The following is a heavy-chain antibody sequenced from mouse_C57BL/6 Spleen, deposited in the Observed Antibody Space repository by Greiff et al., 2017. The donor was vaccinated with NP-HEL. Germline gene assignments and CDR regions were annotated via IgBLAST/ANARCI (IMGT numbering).Heavy chain of an antibody. CDR3: ASRGWLLRGY. J-gene: IGHJ2*01. CDR1: GYTFTGYW. D-gene: IGHD2-3*01. V-gene: IGHV1-9*01. Sequence: QVQLQQSGAELMKPGASVKLSCKATGYTFTGYWIEWVKQRPGHGLEWIGEILPGSGGTNYNEKFKGKATFTADTSSNTAYMQLSSLTTEDSAIYYCASRGWLLRGYWGQGTTLTVSS. CDR2: ILPGSGGT.